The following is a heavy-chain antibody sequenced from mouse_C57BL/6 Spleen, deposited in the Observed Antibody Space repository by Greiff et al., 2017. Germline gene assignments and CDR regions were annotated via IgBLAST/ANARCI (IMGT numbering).Heavy chain of an antibody. V-gene: IGHV1-9*01. CDR3: ARGGIYYDYAGYYYAMDY. Sequence: QVQLQQSGAELMKPGASVKLSCKATGYTFTGYWIEWVKQRPGHGLEWIGEILPGSGSTNYNEKFKGKATFTADTSSNTAYMQLSSLTTDDSAIYYWARGGIYYDYAGYYYAMDYWGQGTSVTVSS. CDR1: GYTFTGYW. J-gene: IGHJ4*01. CDR2: ILPGSGST. D-gene: IGHD2-4*01.